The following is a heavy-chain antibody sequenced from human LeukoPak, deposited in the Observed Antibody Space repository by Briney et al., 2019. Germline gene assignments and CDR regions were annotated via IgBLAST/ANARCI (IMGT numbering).Heavy chain of an antibody. V-gene: IGHV3-53*01. Sequence: GGSLRLSCAASWFTVSSNYMSCVRQAPRKGLEWVSVIYSGGSTYYADSVKGRFTISRDNSKNTLYLQMNSLRAEDTAVYYCARGGGLEWLDIFYFDYWGQGTLVTVSS. CDR1: WFTVSSNY. J-gene: IGHJ4*02. CDR3: ARGGGLEWLDIFYFDY. CDR2: IYSGGST. D-gene: IGHD3-3*01.